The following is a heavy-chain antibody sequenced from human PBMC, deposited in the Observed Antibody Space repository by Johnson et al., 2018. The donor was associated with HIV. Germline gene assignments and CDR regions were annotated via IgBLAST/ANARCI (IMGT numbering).Heavy chain of an antibody. Sequence: QVQLVESGGGLVQPGGSLRLSCAASGFTFSDYYMTWIRQAPGKGLEWVSYISSSGSPIYYADSVKGRFTISRDNAKNSLYLQMNSLRAEDTAVYYCAKGLKLGSGDDAFDIWGQGTMVTVSS. CDR2: ISSSGSPI. J-gene: IGHJ3*02. V-gene: IGHV3-11*04. CDR3: AKGLKLGSGDDAFDI. D-gene: IGHD7-27*01. CDR1: GFTFSDYY.